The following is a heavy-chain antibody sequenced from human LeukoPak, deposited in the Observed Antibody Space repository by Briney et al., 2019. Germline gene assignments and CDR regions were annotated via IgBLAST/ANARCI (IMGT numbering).Heavy chain of an antibody. CDR2: FDPEDGET. CDR1: GYTLTELS. Sequence: GASVKVSCKVSGYTLTELSMHWVRQAPGKGLEWMGGFDPEDGETIYAQKFQGRVTMTEDTSTDTAYMELSSLRFEDTAVYYCATVGYCSGGSCYLYFDYWGQGTLVTVSS. J-gene: IGHJ4*02. CDR3: ATVGYCSGGSCYLYFDY. V-gene: IGHV1-24*01. D-gene: IGHD2-15*01.